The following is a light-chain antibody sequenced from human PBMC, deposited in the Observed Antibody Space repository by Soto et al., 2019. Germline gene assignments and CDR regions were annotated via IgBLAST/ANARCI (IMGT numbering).Light chain of an antibody. CDR1: QVISSY. CDR2: AAS. J-gene: IGKJ5*01. V-gene: IGKV1-9*01. CDR3: QQLNSFPIT. Sequence: DIQLTQAPSFLSASAGDRVTITCRASQVISSYLAWYQQKPGRAPKLLIYAASTLQSGVPSRFSGSGSGTEFTLTNTSLQPEDFATYYCQQLNSFPITFGQGTRLEMK.